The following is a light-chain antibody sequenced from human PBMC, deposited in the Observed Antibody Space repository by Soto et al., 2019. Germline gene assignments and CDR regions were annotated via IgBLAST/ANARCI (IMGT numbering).Light chain of an antibody. V-gene: IGKV3-15*01. CDR3: HQYNDWPPT. CDR1: QSVSSD. J-gene: IGKJ1*01. Sequence: EKVMTQSPATLSVSPGERATLSCWASQSVSSDLAWYQQRPGQAPRLLIYGASTRAPGIPARFSGSGSGTEFTFTISSLQSEDFAIYYCHQYNDWPPTFGQGTKVEIK. CDR2: GAS.